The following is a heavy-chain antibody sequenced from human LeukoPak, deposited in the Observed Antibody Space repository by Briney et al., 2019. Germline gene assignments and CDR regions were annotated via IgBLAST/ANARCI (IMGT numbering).Heavy chain of an antibody. Sequence: SETLSLTCTASGASISSYYWSWIRQPPGKGLEWIGYIYYSGSTNYNPSLKSRVTISVDTSKNQFSLKLSSVTAADTAVYYCARETVDTAMVDYWGQGTLVTVSS. D-gene: IGHD5-18*01. J-gene: IGHJ4*02. V-gene: IGHV4-59*01. CDR2: IYYSGST. CDR3: ARETVDTAMVDY. CDR1: GASISSYY.